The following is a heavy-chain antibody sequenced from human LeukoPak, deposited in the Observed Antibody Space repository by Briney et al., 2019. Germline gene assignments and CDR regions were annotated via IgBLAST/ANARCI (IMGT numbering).Heavy chain of an antibody. J-gene: IGHJ5*02. CDR3: ARLGYGNRVSCYGWFDP. D-gene: IGHD2-2*01. Sequence: SETLSLTCTVSGYSISSGYYWAWIRQPPGKGLERIGSIYHSGSTYNGPSLKSRVTMSVDTSKNQFSLELTSVTAADTAVYYCARLGYGNRVSCYGWFDPWGQGTLVTVSS. CDR1: GYSISSGYY. CDR2: IYHSGST. V-gene: IGHV4-38-2*02.